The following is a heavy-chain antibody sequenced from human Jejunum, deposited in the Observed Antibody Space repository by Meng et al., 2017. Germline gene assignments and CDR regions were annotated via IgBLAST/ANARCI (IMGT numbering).Heavy chain of an antibody. V-gene: IGHV7-4-1*02. J-gene: IGHJ4*02. CDR1: GYIFTTYG. Sequence: ASVKVSCKASGYIFTTYGINWVRQAPGQGLEWMGWINTNTGNPTYAQGFTGRFVFSLDTSISTAYLQISSLKPEDTAIYYCARDLVEYDSGSHYYSRYYWGQGTLVTVSS. CDR3: ARDLVEYDSGSHYYSRYY. CDR2: INTNTGNP. D-gene: IGHD3-22*01.